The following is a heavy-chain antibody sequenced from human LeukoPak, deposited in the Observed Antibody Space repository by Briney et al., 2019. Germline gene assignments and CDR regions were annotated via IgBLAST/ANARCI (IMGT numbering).Heavy chain of an antibody. CDR3: AKVPSDYYDSSGYFTHYFDY. D-gene: IGHD3-22*01. CDR1: GFAFSKYN. Sequence: PGGSLRLSCAASGFAFSKYNMHWVRQAPGKGLEWVAAISNGGSNSYYADSVKGRFTISRDNSKNTLYLQMNSLRAEDTAVYYCAKVPSDYYDSSGYFTHYFDYWGQGTLVTVSS. J-gene: IGHJ4*02. V-gene: IGHV3-30-3*01. CDR2: ISNGGSNS.